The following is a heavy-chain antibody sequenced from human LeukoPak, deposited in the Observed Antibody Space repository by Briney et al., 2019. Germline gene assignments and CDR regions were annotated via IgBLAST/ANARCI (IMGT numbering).Heavy chain of an antibody. V-gene: IGHV3-13*04. CDR1: GFAFSSYD. CDR3: ARAYRGYYGSGSYYNDAFDI. CDR2: IGTAGDT. J-gene: IGHJ3*02. D-gene: IGHD3-10*01. Sequence: GGSLRVSCAASGFAFSSYDMHWVRQAIVKSLKYVSHIGTAGDTYYPGSVKGRFTISRENAKNSLYLQMNSLRAGDTAVYYCARAYRGYYGSGSYYNDAFDIWGQGTMVTVSS.